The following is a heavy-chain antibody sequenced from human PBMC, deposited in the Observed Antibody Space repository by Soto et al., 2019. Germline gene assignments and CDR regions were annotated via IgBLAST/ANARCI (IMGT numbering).Heavy chain of an antibody. CDR1: GASISSTNYY. V-gene: IGHV4-39*01. CDR3: AKHNTGITVAGYVSFDR. CDR2: IYYSGRS. J-gene: IGHJ4*02. D-gene: IGHD6-19*01. Sequence: QLQLQESGPGLVKPSETLSLTCTVSGASISSTNYYWDWLRQAPGEGPEWIGGIYYSGRSYYTPSLNSRVTISVDTSKNQFSLRLTSVTAADTALYYCAKHNTGITVAGYVSFDRWGQGTLVTVSS.